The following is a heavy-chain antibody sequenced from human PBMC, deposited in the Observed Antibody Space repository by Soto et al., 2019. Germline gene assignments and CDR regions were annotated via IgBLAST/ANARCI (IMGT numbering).Heavy chain of an antibody. CDR1: GYSFTSYW. D-gene: IGHD3-3*01. CDR3: ATPGRSCDFWGGSFFDY. J-gene: IGHJ4*02. CDR2: IYPGDSDT. Sequence: GESLKTSCKGSGYSFTSYWIGWVRQMPGKGLEWMGIIYPGDSDTRYSPSFQGQVTISVDKSISTASLQWSTVKAADTAMYYCATPGRSCDFWGGSFFDYWGQGTLVTVSS. V-gene: IGHV5-51*01.